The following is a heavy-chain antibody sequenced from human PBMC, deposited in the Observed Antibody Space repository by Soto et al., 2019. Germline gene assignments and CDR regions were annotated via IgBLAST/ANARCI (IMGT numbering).Heavy chain of an antibody. CDR2: IYYSGST. CDR3: ARHRAPGSWSYFDY. J-gene: IGHJ4*02. V-gene: IGHV4-59*08. CDR1: GGNIINYG. Sequence: SVTICLTCRVAGGNIINYGGSWIRQNTGKGLEWIGYIYYSGSTSYSPSLKSRVTISVDTSKNQFSLKLSSVTAADTAVYYCARHRAPGSWSYFDYWGQGTLVTVSS. D-gene: IGHD6-19*01.